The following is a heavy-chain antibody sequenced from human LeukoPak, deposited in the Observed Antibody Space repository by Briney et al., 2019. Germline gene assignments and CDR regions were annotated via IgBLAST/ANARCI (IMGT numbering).Heavy chain of an antibody. V-gene: IGHV4-59*01. CDR1: GGSISSYY. Sequence: SETLSLTCTVSGGSISSYYWSWIRQPPGKGLEWIGYIYYSGSTNYNPSLKSRVTISVDTSKNQFSLKLSSVTAADTAVYYCARSDLYYDIWEGSLSNGMDVWGQGTTVTVSS. CDR2: IYYSGST. J-gene: IGHJ6*02. CDR3: ARSDLYYDIWEGSLSNGMDV. D-gene: IGHD3-9*01.